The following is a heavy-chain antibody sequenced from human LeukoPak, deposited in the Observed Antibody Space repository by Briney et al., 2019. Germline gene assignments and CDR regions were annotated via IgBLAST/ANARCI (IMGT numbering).Heavy chain of an antibody. J-gene: IGHJ4*02. CDR3: ARDRRFGEFGY. Sequence: MTSETLSLTCTVSGGSISSYYWSWIRQPPGKGLEWIGYIYYSGSTNYSPSLKSRVTISVDTSKNQFSLKLSSVTAADTAVYYCARDRRFGEFGYWGQGTLVTVSS. D-gene: IGHD3-10*01. CDR2: IYYSGST. CDR1: GGSISSYY. V-gene: IGHV4-59*01.